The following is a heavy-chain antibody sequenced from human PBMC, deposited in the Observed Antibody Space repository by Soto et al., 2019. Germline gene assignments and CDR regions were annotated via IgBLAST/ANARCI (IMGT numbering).Heavy chain of an antibody. V-gene: IGHV1-2*02. CDR1: GYTFTGYY. CDR2: INPNSGGT. D-gene: IGHD3-10*01. J-gene: IGHJ5*02. Sequence: ASVKVSCKASGYTFTGYYMHWVRQAPGQGLEWMGWINPNSGGTNCAQKFQGRVTMTRDTSISTAYMELSRLRSDDTAVYYCARGKYYYGSGSPKNWFDPWGQGTLVTVS. CDR3: ARGKYYYGSGSPKNWFDP.